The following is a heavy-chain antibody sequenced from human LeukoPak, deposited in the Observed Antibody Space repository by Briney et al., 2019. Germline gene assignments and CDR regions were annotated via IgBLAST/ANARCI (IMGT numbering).Heavy chain of an antibody. D-gene: IGHD2-15*01. Sequence: GSLRLSCAASVFTFSHYGMHWVRQAPGKGLEWVAIIWYDGSKEYYEDSVKGRFTISRDNSKNTLYLQMNSLRAEDTAVYYCARVTCSGGSCYVGLGIDYWGQGTLVTVSS. V-gene: IGHV3-33*01. J-gene: IGHJ4*02. CDR1: VFTFSHYG. CDR2: IWYDGSKE. CDR3: ARVTCSGGSCYVGLGIDY.